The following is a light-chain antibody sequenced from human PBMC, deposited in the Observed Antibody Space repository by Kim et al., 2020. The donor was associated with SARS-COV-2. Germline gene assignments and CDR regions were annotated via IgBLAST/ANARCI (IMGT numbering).Light chain of an antibody. CDR1: QSVNNIY. J-gene: IGKJ4*01. Sequence: SPGERATLSCRASQSVNNIYLAWYQQKPGQAPRLLIYGASNRDTGIPDRFSGRGSGTDFTLTISRVEPEDFAVYYCQQYARTPLTFGGGTKVDIK. CDR3: QQYARTPLT. V-gene: IGKV3-20*01. CDR2: GAS.